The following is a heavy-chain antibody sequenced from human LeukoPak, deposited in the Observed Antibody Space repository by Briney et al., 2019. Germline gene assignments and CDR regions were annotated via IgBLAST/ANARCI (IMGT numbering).Heavy chain of an antibody. CDR3: VRTPPNWGFDY. J-gene: IGHJ4*02. CDR1: GYTFTSHD. Sequence: ASVKVPCKASGYTFTSHDINWVRQATGQGLEWMGWMSPNSGDTGYAQKFQGRVTMTSDSSISTAYMELSSLRSEDTAIYYCVRTPPNWGFDYWGQGTLVTVSS. D-gene: IGHD7-27*01. CDR2: MSPNSGDT. V-gene: IGHV1-8*01.